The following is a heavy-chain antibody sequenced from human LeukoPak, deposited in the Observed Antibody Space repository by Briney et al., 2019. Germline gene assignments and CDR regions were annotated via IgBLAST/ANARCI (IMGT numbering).Heavy chain of an antibody. CDR1: GFTFSSYA. J-gene: IGHJ4*02. D-gene: IGHD3-10*01. CDR2: VSGSGGRA. V-gene: IGHV3-23*01. Sequence: GGPLRLSCAASGFTFSSYAMRWVRQAPGKGLQGVSAVSGSGGRAYYADAVEGRFTISRDNSKKALYLQMNSLRSEDTAVYYCAKHPYGSGSPAPNYFFYYWGQGTLVTVSS. CDR3: AKHPYGSGSPAPNYFFYY.